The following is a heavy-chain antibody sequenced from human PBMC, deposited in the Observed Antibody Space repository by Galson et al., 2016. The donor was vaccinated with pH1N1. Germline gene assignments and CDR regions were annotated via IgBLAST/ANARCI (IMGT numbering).Heavy chain of an antibody. D-gene: IGHD3-10*01. CDR2: ISYDGSNE. Sequence: SLRLSCAASGFTFSRYGMHWVRQAPGKGLEWVALISYDGSNEYYADSVKGRFTISRDNSKNTLYLQMNSLRTEDTAVYYCAKATTMLQGGNHVDYWGQGTLVTVSS. CDR3: AKATTMLQGGNHVDY. J-gene: IGHJ4*02. V-gene: IGHV3-30*18. CDR1: GFTFSRYG.